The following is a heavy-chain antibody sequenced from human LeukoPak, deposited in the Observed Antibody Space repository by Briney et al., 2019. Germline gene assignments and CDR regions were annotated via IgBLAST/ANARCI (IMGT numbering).Heavy chain of an antibody. CDR1: EITFSSYW. CDR2: INSDGSNT. Sequence: GSLRLSCAASEITFSSYWMHWVRQAPGKGLVWVSRINSDGSNTTYADSVKGRFTISRDNTRNTLYLQLSSLRAEDTAVYYCARSGGAGFDYWGQGTLVTVSS. J-gene: IGHJ4*02. V-gene: IGHV3-74*01. CDR3: ARSGGAGFDY. D-gene: IGHD3-16*01.